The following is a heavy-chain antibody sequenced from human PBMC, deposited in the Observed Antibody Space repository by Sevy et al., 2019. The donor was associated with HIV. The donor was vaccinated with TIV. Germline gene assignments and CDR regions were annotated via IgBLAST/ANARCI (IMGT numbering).Heavy chain of an antibody. CDR1: GFTFSSYG. D-gene: IGHD4-17*01. CDR3: AREPAPYLYGNWFDP. V-gene: IGHV3-33*01. Sequence: GGSLRLSCAASGFTFSSYGMHWVRQAPGKGLEWVAVIWYDGSNKYYADSVKGRFTISRDNSKNTLYLQMNSLRAEDTAVYYCAREPAPYLYGNWFDPWGQGTLVTVSS. J-gene: IGHJ5*02. CDR2: IWYDGSNK.